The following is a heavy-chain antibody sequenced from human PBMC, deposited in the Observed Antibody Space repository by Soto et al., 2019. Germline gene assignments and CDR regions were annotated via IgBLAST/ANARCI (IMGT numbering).Heavy chain of an antibody. V-gene: IGHV4-31*03. CDR2: IFYSGST. CDR3: ARCELSRRELRFSP. D-gene: IGHD1-7*01. Sequence: PSETLSLTCTVSGGSISSGNYYWSWIRQHPGKGLEWIGYIFYSGSTYYNPSLKSRVTISVDTSKNQFSLKLSSVTAADTAVYYCARCELSRRELRFSPWGQGTLVTVSS. CDR1: GGSISSGNYY. J-gene: IGHJ5*02.